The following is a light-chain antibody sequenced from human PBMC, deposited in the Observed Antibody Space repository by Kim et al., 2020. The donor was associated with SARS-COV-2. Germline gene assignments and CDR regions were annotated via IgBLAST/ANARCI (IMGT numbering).Light chain of an antibody. CDR1: QDISNH. CDR2: DAS. V-gene: IGKV1-33*01. J-gene: IGKJ2*01. CDR3: QQYDNLPT. Sequence: LSASVGDRVTITCQASQDISNHLNWYQQKPGKAPKLLIYDASNLETGVPSRFSGSGSGTDFTFTISSLQPEDIATYYCQQYDNLPTFGQGTKLEI.